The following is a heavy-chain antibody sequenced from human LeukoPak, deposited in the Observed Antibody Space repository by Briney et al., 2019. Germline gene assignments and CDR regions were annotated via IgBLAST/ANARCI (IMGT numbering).Heavy chain of an antibody. V-gene: IGHV1-18*01. CDR2: ISAYNGNT. Sequence: ASVKVSCKASGYTFTSYGISWVRQAPGQGLEWMGWISAYNGNTNYAQKLQGRVTMTTDTSTSTAYMELRSLRSDDTAVYYCARDRLLAAAAQAGDYWGQGTLVTVSS. J-gene: IGHJ4*02. CDR3: ARDRLLAAAAQAGDY. D-gene: IGHD6-13*01. CDR1: GYTFTSYG.